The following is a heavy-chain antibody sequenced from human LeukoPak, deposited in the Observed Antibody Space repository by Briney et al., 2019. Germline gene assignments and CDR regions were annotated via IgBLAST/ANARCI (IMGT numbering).Heavy chain of an antibody. CDR2: ISGDGVST. CDR3: AKESGKFDY. J-gene: IGHJ4*02. CDR1: GLPIADFA. Sequence: GGSLRLSCVAPGLPIADFAMHWVRQAPGKGLEWVSLISGDGVSTFYADSVKGRFSISRDNSKNSLYLEMDSLRTEDAAMYYCAKESGKFDYWGQGTLVAVSS. V-gene: IGHV3-43*02.